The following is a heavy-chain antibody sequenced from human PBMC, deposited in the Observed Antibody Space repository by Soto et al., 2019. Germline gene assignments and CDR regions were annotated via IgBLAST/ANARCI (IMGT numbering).Heavy chain of an antibody. V-gene: IGHV4-61*01. Sequence: SETLSLTCTVSGGSVSSGSYYWSWIRQPPGKGLEWIGYIYYSGSTNYNPSLKSRVTISVDTSKNQFSLKLSSVTAADTAVYYCAREPYGVAAADDAFDIWGQGTMVTVSS. CDR2: IYYSGST. CDR1: GGSVSSGSYY. J-gene: IGHJ3*02. D-gene: IGHD6-13*01. CDR3: AREPYGVAAADDAFDI.